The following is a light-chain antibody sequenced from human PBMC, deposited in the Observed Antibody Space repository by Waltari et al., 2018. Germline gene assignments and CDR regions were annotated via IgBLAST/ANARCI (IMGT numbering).Light chain of an antibody. CDR1: SSDVGSYNL. Sequence: QSALTQPASVSGSPGQSITISCPGTSSDVGSYNLVSWYPQHPGKAPKLMISEGRKRPSGVSKRFSGSKSGHTASLTISGLQAEDEADYYCCSYAGSSTYVFGTGTKVTVL. J-gene: IGLJ1*01. CDR2: EGR. V-gene: IGLV2-23*01. CDR3: CSYAGSSTYV.